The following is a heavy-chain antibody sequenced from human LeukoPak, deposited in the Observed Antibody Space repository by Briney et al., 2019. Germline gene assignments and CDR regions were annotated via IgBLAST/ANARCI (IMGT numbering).Heavy chain of an antibody. D-gene: IGHD2-8*02. CDR1: GYTLTNYY. J-gene: IGHJ4*02. Sequence: GASVKVSCKASGYTLTNYYVHWVRQAPGQGLEWVGLINPTGSSTNYAQKFRGRVTMTRDTSTSTVYMELSSLRSEDTAVYYCAREESGGYFDYWGQGTLVTVSS. CDR2: INPTGSST. V-gene: IGHV1-46*01. CDR3: AREESGGYFDY.